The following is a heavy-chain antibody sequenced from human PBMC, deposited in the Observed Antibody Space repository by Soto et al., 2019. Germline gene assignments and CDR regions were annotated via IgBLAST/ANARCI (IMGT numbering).Heavy chain of an antibody. V-gene: IGHV4-31*01. CDR1: GGSISSGGYY. CDR3: ARDGCSGGSCYSSNWFDP. CDR2: TYYSGST. D-gene: IGHD2-15*01. J-gene: IGHJ5*02. Sequence: QVQLQESGPGLVKPSQTLSLTCTVSGGSISSGGYYWSWIRQHPGKGLQWIGYTYYSGSTYDNPSLNVQVTITVATSKTQISLKLSSVTAADTAVYYCARDGCSGGSCYSSNWFDPWGQGTLVTVSS.